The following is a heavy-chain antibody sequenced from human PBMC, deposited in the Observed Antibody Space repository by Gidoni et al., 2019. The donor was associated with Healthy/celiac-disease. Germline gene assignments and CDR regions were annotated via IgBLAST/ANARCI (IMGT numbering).Heavy chain of an antibody. Sequence: QVQLVQSGAEVKKPGSSVKVSCKAYGGTFSSYAISWVRQAPGQGLEWMGGIIPIFGTANYAQKFQGRVTITADESTSTAYMELSSLRSEDTAVYYCARGVNFDWLLSRVYYFDYWGQGTLVTVSS. J-gene: IGHJ4*02. D-gene: IGHD3-9*01. CDR2: IIPIFGTA. V-gene: IGHV1-69*01. CDR1: GGTFSSYA. CDR3: ARGVNFDWLLSRVYYFDY.